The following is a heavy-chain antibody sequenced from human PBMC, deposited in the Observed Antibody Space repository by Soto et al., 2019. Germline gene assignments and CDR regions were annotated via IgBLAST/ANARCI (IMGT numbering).Heavy chain of an antibody. CDR3: ARGGDIVATMDDAFDI. V-gene: IGHV1-2*02. J-gene: IGHJ3*02. D-gene: IGHD5-12*01. CDR1: GYTFTGYY. Sequence: ASVKSSSKDSGYTFTGYYMHWVRQAPGQGLEWMGWINPNSGGTNYAQKFQGRVTMTRDTSISTAYMELSRLRSDDTAVYYCARGGDIVATMDDAFDIRRQGTMVPASS. CDR2: INPNSGGT.